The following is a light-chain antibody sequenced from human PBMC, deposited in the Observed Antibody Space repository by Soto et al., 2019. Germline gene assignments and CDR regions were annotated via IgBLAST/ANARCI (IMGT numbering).Light chain of an antibody. J-gene: IGKJ5*01. CDR2: AAS. CDR3: QQRNSDPPIT. Sequence: DIQLTQSPSFLSASVGDRVTITCRASQGISSYLAWYQQKPGKAPKLLIYAASTLQSGVPSRFSGSGSGTEFTLTISSLQPEDFATYYCQQRNSDPPITFGQGTRLEI. V-gene: IGKV1-9*01. CDR1: QGISSY.